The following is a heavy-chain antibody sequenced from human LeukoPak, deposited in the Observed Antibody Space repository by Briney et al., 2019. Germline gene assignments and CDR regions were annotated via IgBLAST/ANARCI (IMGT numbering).Heavy chain of an antibody. Sequence: ASVKVSCKASGYTFTGYYMHWVRQAPGQGLEWMGWINPNSGGTNYAQKFQGRVTMTRDTSISTAYMELSRLRSDDTAVYYCARAGTIVPLEQPYSGYENQFYYYYGMDVWGQGTTVTVSS. J-gene: IGHJ6*02. CDR1: GYTFTGYY. CDR2: INPNSGGT. D-gene: IGHD5-12*01. V-gene: IGHV1-2*02. CDR3: ARAGTIVPLEQPYSGYENQFYYYYGMDV.